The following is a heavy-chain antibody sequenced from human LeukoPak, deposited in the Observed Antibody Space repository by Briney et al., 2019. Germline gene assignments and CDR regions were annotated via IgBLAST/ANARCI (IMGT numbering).Heavy chain of an antibody. Sequence: GSLRLSCAASGFTFSSYGMHWVRQAPGKGLEWVAVIWYDGSNKYYADSVKGRFTISRDNSKNTLYLQMNSLRAEDTAVYYCAVLQVEDAFDIWGQGTMVTVSS. J-gene: IGHJ3*02. CDR1: GFTFSSYG. CDR2: IWYDGSNK. V-gene: IGHV3-33*01. D-gene: IGHD2-8*02. CDR3: AVLQVEDAFDI.